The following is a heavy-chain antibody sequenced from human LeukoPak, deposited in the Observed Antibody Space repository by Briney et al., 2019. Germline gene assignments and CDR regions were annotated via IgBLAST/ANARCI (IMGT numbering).Heavy chain of an antibody. Sequence: PSETLSLTCTVSGGSISGSTYYWGWIRQPPGKGLEWLASMHHSGSTFYNPSLQPRGTISVDTSKSQFSLKLRSVTAADTAVYYCARRNDILTGYYSSFDYWGQGTLVTVSS. CDR1: GGSISGSTYY. J-gene: IGHJ4*02. D-gene: IGHD3-9*01. V-gene: IGHV4-39*01. CDR2: MHHSGST. CDR3: ARRNDILTGYYSSFDY.